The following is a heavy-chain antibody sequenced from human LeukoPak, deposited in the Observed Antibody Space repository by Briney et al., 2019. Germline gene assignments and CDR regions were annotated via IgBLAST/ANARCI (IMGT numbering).Heavy chain of an antibody. CDR1: GGSISSYY. V-gene: IGHV4-4*07. CDR3: AREGYNSGWYYFDY. D-gene: IGHD6-19*01. Sequence: SETLSLTCTDPGGSISSYYWSWIRQPAGKGLEWIGRINTSGSTNYNPSLKSQVTISVDTSKNQFSLKLSSVTAADTAVYYCAREGYNSGWYYFDYWGQGTLVTVSS. CDR2: INTSGST. J-gene: IGHJ4*02.